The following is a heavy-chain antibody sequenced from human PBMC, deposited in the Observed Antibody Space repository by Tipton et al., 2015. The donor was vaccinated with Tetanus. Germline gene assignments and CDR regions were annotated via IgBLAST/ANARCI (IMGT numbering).Heavy chain of an antibody. V-gene: IGHV4-34*01. D-gene: IGHD6-13*01. Sequence: TLSLTCAVYGGSFSGYYWSWIRQPPGKGLEWIGEINHSGSTNYNPSLKSRVTISVDTSKNQFSLKLSSVTAADTAVYYCARETGRPGYLPYWGQGTLVTVSS. CDR2: INHSGST. CDR1: GGSFSGYY. CDR3: ARETGRPGYLPY. J-gene: IGHJ4*02.